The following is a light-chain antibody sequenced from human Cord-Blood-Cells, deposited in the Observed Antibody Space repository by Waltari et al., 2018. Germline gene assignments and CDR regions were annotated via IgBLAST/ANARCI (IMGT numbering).Light chain of an antibody. V-gene: IGKV3-11*01. Sequence: EIVLTQSPATLSSSPGDRATLSCRASQSVSSYLAWYQQKPGQAPRLLIYDASNRATVIPARFSGSGSGTDFTLTISSLEPEDFAVYYCQQRSNWPPLTFGGGTKVEIK. CDR2: DAS. J-gene: IGKJ4*01. CDR3: QQRSNWPPLT. CDR1: QSVSSY.